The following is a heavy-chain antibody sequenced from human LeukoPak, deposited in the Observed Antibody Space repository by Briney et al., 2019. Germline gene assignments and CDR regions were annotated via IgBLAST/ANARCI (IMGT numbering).Heavy chain of an antibody. CDR1: GYTFTGYY. CDR3: ASDRIAAAGTQE. Sequence: ASVKVSCKASGYTFTGYYMHWVRQAPGQGLEWMGWINPNSGGTNYAQKFQGRVTMTRDTSISTVYMELRSLRSEDTAVYYCASDRIAAAGTQEWGHGTLVTVSS. J-gene: IGHJ4*01. CDR2: INPNSGGT. D-gene: IGHD6-13*01. V-gene: IGHV1-2*02.